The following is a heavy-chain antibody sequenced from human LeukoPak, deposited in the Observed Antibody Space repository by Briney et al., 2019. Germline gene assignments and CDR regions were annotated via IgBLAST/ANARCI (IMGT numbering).Heavy chain of an antibody. V-gene: IGHV3-53*01. CDR2: IYSGGST. J-gene: IGHJ4*02. D-gene: IGHD4-17*01. Sequence: GGSLRLSCAASGFTVSSNYMSWVRQAPGKGLEWVSVIYSGGSTYYADSVKGRFTISRDNSKNTLYLQMNSLRAEDTAVYYCARGKDGDFHFDYWGQGTLVTVSS. CDR1: GFTVSSNY. CDR3: ARGKDGDFHFDY.